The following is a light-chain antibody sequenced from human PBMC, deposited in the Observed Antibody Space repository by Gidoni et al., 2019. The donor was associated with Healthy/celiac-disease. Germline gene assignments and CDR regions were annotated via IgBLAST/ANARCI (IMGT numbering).Light chain of an antibody. CDR2: EAS. CDR1: QDISNY. V-gene: IGKV1-33*01. J-gene: IGKJ2*01. CDR3: KQYDNPPYT. Sequence: DIHITQFPSSLSASVRDRVTITCQASQDISNYLNWYQQKPGKAPKLLIYEASNLETGVPSRFSGSGSGTDFTFNISSLQPEDIATYYCKQYDNPPYTFGQGTKLEIK.